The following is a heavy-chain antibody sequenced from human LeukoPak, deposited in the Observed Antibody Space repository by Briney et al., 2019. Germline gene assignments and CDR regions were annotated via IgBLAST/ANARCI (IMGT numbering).Heavy chain of an antibody. D-gene: IGHD1-1*01. Sequence: PSETLSLTCAVYGGSFSGYYWSWIRQPPGKGLEWIGEINHSGSTNYNPSLKSRVTISVDTSKNQFSLKLSSVTAADTAVYYCARDLEGVLVFDYWGQGTLVTVSS. CDR3: ARDLEGVLVFDY. CDR2: INHSGST. CDR1: GGSFSGYY. J-gene: IGHJ4*02. V-gene: IGHV4-34*01.